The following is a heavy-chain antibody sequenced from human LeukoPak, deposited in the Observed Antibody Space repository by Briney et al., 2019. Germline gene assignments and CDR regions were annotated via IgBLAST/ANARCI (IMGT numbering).Heavy chain of an antibody. J-gene: IGHJ4*02. CDR1: GYTFTSYG. V-gene: IGHV1-18*01. Sequence: ASVKVSCKASGYTFTSYGISWVRQAPGQGLEWMGWISAYNGNTNYAQKLQGRVTMTTDKSTSTAYMELSSLRSEDTAVYYCARVVTYYYDSSGYYYGYWGQGTLVTVSS. CDR3: ARVVTYYYDSSGYYYGY. CDR2: ISAYNGNT. D-gene: IGHD3-22*01.